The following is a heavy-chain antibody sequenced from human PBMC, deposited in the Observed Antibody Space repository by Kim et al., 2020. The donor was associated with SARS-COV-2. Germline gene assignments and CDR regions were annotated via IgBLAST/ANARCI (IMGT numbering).Heavy chain of an antibody. CDR2: FDPEHGET. D-gene: IGHD3-3*01. J-gene: IGHJ4*02. V-gene: IGHV1-24*01. CDR3: ATGGRITKISLDY. Sequence: ASVKVSCKVSGYTLTELSMHWVRQAPGKGLEWMGGFDPEHGETIYAQKFQGRVAMTEDTSTDTAYMELSSLRSEDTAVYYCATGGRITKISLDYWGQGTLVTVSS. CDR1: GYTLTELS.